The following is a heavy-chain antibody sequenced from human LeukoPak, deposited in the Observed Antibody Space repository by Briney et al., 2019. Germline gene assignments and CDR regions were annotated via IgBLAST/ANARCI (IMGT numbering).Heavy chain of an antibody. V-gene: IGHV1-8*01. CDR2: MNPNSGNT. CDR1: GYTFTSYY. CDR3: ARNWYSSGWEIDY. Sequence: ASVKVSCKASGYTFTSYYMHWVRQATGQGLEWMGWMNPNSGNTGYAQKFQGRVTMTRNTSISTAYMELSSLRSEDTAVYYCARNWYSSGWEIDYWGQGTLVTVSS. J-gene: IGHJ4*02. D-gene: IGHD6-19*01.